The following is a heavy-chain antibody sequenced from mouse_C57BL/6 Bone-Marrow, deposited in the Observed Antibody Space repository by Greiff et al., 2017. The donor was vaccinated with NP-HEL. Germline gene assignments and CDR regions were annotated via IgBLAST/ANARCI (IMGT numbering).Heavy chain of an antibody. CDR1: GYTFTTYP. CDR2: FHPYNDDT. J-gene: IGHJ4*01. V-gene: IGHV1-47*01. CDR3: ARCYYYGSSYDYAMDY. Sequence: VQLQESGAELVKPGASVKMSCKASGYTFTTYPIEWMKQNHGKSLEWIGNFHPYNDDTKYNEKFKGKATLTVEKSSSTVYLELSRLTSDDSAVYYCARCYYYGSSYDYAMDYWGQGTSVTVSS. D-gene: IGHD1-1*01.